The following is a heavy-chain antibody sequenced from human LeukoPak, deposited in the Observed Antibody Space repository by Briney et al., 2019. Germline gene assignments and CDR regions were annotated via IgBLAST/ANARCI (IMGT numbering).Heavy chain of an antibody. D-gene: IGHD1-26*01. CDR2: INPNSGGT. V-gene: IGHV1-2*02. Sequence: ASVTVSCKASGYTFTGYYMHWVRQAPGQGLEWMGWINPNSGGTNYAQKFQGRVTMTRDTSISTAYMELSRLRSDDTAVYYCARVGRTQTIVGATTLDYWGQGTLVTVSS. J-gene: IGHJ4*02. CDR3: ARVGRTQTIVGATTLDY. CDR1: GYTFTGYY.